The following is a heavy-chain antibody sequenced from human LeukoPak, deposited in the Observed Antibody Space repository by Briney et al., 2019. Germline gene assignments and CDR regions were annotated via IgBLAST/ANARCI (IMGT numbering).Heavy chain of an antibody. CDR2: ISNDGGNR. Sequence: QPGRSLRLSCVASGFTSGFTFSYYAMHWVRQAPGKGLEWVAFISNDGGNRYFANSVKGRFTISRDNSKNTVYLQMNSLGAEDTAVYYCADSDGYYYDVWGRGTLVTVS. CDR3: ADSDGYYYDV. J-gene: IGHJ4*02. V-gene: IGHV3-30-3*01. CDR1: GFTFSYYA. D-gene: IGHD2-15*01.